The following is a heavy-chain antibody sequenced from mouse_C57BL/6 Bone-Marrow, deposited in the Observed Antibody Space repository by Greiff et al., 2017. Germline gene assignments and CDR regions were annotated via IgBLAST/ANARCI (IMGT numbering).Heavy chain of an antibody. D-gene: IGHD1-1*01. J-gene: IGHJ3*01. CDR1: GYTFTSYW. Sequence: QVHVKQSGAELVRPGTSVKLSCKASGYTFTSYWMHWVKQRPGQGLEWIGVIDPSDSYTNYNQKFKGKATLTVDTSSSTAYMPLSSLTSEDSAVYYCARGGIITPWFAYWGQGTLVTVSA. CDR3: ARGGIITPWFAY. V-gene: IGHV1-59*01. CDR2: IDPSDSYT.